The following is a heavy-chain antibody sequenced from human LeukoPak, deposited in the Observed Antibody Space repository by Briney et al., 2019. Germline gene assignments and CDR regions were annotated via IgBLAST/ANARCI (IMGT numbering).Heavy chain of an antibody. V-gene: IGHV3-30*02. CDR3: VKDTGRGDF. Sequence: VGSLRLSCAASGFIFRNYGMHWVRQAPGKGLEWVAFLRNDESEVFYADSVKGRFIISRDNSKNTLYLQMSSLRDEDTAVYYCVKDTGRGDFWGQGTQVTVSS. CDR1: GFIFRNYG. D-gene: IGHD1-14*01. CDR2: LRNDESEV. J-gene: IGHJ4*02.